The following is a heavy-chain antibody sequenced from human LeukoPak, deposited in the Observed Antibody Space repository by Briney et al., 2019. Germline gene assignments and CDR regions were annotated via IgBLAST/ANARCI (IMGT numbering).Heavy chain of an antibody. CDR1: GFTFSSYE. CDR2: IKHDGSEQ. Sequence: PGGSLRLSCAASGFTFSSYEMTWVRQAPGKGLEWVANIKHDGSEQYYVDSVKGRFSISRDNAKNSLFLQMSSLRAEDTAVYFCARGEAYCGDDCYSVDFWGQGTLVTVSS. D-gene: IGHD2-21*02. J-gene: IGHJ4*02. CDR3: ARGEAYCGDDCYSVDF. V-gene: IGHV3-7*01.